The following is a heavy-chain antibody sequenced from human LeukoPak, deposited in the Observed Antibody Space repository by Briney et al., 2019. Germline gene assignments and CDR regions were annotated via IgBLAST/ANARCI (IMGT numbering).Heavy chain of an antibody. CDR3: ARIYEYGAYRDLYYFDY. J-gene: IGHJ4*02. CDR2: IYYSART. CDR1: GGSINSSSYY. V-gene: IGHV4-39*01. D-gene: IGHD4-17*01. Sequence: PSETLSLTCTVSGGSINSSSYYWGWIRQPPGKGLEWIGSIYYSARTYYNPSLKSRVTISEDTPKNQFSLKLSSVTAADTAVYYCARIYEYGAYRDLYYFDYWGQGTLVTVSS.